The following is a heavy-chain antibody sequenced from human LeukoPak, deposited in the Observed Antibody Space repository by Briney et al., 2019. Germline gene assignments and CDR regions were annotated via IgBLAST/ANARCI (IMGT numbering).Heavy chain of an antibody. Sequence: AGGSLRLSCAASGFTFSSYAMSWVRQAPGKGLEWVSGILDSGYITYYANSVKGRFTISRDNSNNTLYLQMNSLRAEDTAVYYCAKLGGHPLHNYYVGVWGKGTTVAVSS. CDR3: AKLGGHPLHNYYVGV. CDR1: GFTFSSYA. J-gene: IGHJ6*03. CDR2: ILDSGYIT. V-gene: IGHV3-23*01. D-gene: IGHD3-16*01.